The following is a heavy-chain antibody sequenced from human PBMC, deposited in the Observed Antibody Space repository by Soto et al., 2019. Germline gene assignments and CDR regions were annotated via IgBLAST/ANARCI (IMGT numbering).Heavy chain of an antibody. J-gene: IGHJ4*02. Sequence: SGPTLVNPTQTLTLTCTFSGFSLSTSGMCVSWIRQPPGKALEWLARIDWDDDKYYSTSLKTRLTISKDTSKNQVVLTMTNMDPVDTATYYCARTHSLVATAPFDYWGQGTLVTVSS. V-gene: IGHV2-70*11. D-gene: IGHD5-12*01. CDR2: IDWDDDK. CDR3: ARTHSLVATAPFDY. CDR1: GFSLSTSGMC.